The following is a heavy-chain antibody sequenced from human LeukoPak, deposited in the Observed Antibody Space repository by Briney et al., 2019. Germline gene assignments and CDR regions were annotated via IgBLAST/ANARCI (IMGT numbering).Heavy chain of an antibody. CDR3: ARGRGFYDFWGNVDGDY. Sequence: PSETLSLTCAVYGGSFSGYYWGWIRQPPGKGLEWIGEINHSGSTNYNPSLKSRVTISVDTSKNQFSLKLSSVAAADTAVYYCARGRGFYDFWGNVDGDYWGQGTLVTVSS. CDR1: GGSFSGYY. V-gene: IGHV4-34*01. D-gene: IGHD3-3*01. J-gene: IGHJ4*02. CDR2: INHSGST.